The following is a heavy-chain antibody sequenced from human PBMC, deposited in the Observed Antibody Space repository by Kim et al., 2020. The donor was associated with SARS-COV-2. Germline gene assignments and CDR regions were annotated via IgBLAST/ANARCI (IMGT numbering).Heavy chain of an antibody. CDR3: ARDLGRDMDY. CDR2: GT. Sequence: GTNYAQKFQGRVTMTRDTSISTAYMELSRLRSDDTAVYYCARDLGRDMDYWGQGTLVTVSS. V-gene: IGHV1-2*02. J-gene: IGHJ4*02. D-gene: IGHD1-26*01.